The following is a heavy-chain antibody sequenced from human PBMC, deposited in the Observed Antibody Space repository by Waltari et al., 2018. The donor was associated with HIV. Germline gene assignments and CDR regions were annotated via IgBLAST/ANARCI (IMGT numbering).Heavy chain of an antibody. CDR3: ARGQYGPGSREDY. D-gene: IGHD3-10*01. CDR2: INHSGRT. J-gene: IGHJ4*02. V-gene: IGHV4-34*02. Sequence: QVQLQQWGTGLLKPSETLSLTCAVQGGSSSNYYWSWIRQPPGKGLEWIAEINHSGRTNYNPSLKSRLTISVDTSKTQFSVKLTSVTAADTAVYFCARGQYGPGSREDYCGQGTLETVAS. CDR1: GGSSSNYY.